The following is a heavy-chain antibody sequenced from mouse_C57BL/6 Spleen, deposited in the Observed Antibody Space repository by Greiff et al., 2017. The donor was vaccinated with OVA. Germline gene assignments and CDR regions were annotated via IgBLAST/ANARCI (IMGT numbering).Heavy chain of an antibody. CDR3: ARYSTLRNYFDY. J-gene: IGHJ2*01. Sequence: EVMLVESGGGLVKPGGSLKLSCAASGFTFSSYAMSWVRQTPEKRLEWVATISDGGSYTYYPDNVKGRFTISRDNAKNNLYLQMSHLKSEDTAMYYCARYSTLRNYFDYWGQGTTLTVSS. CDR2: ISDGGSYT. V-gene: IGHV5-4*03. D-gene: IGHD1-1*01. CDR1: GFTFSSYA.